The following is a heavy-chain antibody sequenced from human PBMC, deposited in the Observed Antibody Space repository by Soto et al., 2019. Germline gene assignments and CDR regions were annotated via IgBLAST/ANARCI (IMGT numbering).Heavy chain of an antibody. CDR2: ISAYNGNT. CDR1: GYTFTSYG. V-gene: IGHV1-18*01. D-gene: IGHD1-7*01. CDR3: ARSTNGTTPLSWFDP. Sequence: GASVKVSCKASGYTFTSYGISWVRQAPGQGLEWMGWISAYNGNTNYAQKLQGRVTMTTDTSTSTAYMELRSLRSDDTAVYYCARSTNGTTPLSWFDPWGQGTLVTVSS. J-gene: IGHJ5*02.